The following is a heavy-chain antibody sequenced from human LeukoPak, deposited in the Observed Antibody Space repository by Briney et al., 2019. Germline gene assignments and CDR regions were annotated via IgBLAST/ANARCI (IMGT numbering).Heavy chain of an antibody. CDR2: IYYTGGT. D-gene: IGHD2-21*01. CDR3: GRVGTPYSPSPYYFDY. J-gene: IGHJ4*02. V-gene: IGHV4-59*01. Sequence: SETLSPTCTVSGGSMRTYYWSWIRQPPGMGLEWVGCIYYTGGTNYNPSLKSLITISVDTSKSQFSLRLSSVTAADTAVYYCGRVGTPYSPSPYYFDYRGQGNLVTVSS. CDR1: GGSMRTYY.